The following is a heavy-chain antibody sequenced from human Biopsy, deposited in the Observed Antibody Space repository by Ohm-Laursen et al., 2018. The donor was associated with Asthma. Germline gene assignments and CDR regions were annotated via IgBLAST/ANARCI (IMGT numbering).Heavy chain of an antibody. Sequence: ASVKVSCKASGYTFASYAMHWVRQAPGQRLEWMGWINAGNGNTKYSQKFQGRVTITRDTSASTAYMELSSLRSEDTAVYYCARDLRYSSGWYPDAFDIWGQGTMVTVSS. CDR1: GYTFASYA. D-gene: IGHD6-19*01. CDR2: INAGNGNT. J-gene: IGHJ3*02. CDR3: ARDLRYSSGWYPDAFDI. V-gene: IGHV1-3*01.